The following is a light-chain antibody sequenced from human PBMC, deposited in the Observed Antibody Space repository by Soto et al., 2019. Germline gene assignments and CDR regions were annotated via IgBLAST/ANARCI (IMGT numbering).Light chain of an antibody. J-gene: IGLJ2*01. CDR2: DVS. CDR1: SSDVGGYNY. Sequence: QSALTQPASVSGSPGQSITISCTGTSSDVGGYNYVSWDQHHPGKAPKLMIYDVSNRPSGVSNRFSGSKSDNTASLTISGLQAEDEADYYCSSYTSTSTVVFGGGTKLTVL. V-gene: IGLV2-14*03. CDR3: SSYTSTSTVV.